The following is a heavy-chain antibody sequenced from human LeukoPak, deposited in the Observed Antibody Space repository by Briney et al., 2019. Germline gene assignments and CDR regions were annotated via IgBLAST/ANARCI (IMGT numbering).Heavy chain of an antibody. CDR3: ARESPRQLEGGY. CDR2: VDPEDGET. Sequence: GASVKVSCKASGYTFTDYYMHWVQQAPGKGLEWMGRVDPEDGETIYAEKFQGRVTITADTSTDTAYMELSSLRSEDTAVYYCARESPRQLEGGYWGQGTLVTVSS. D-gene: IGHD1-1*01. J-gene: IGHJ4*02. V-gene: IGHV1-69-2*01. CDR1: GYTFTDYY.